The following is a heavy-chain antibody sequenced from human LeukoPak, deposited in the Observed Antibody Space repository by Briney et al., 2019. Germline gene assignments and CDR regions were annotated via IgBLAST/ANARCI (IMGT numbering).Heavy chain of an antibody. Sequence: SETLSLTCTVSGGSISSSSYYWGWIRQPPGKGLEWIGRIYYSGSTYYNPSLKSRVTISVDTSRNQFYLKLSSVTAADTAVYYCARVPYYYDSSGYSLGVSFDYWGQGTLVTVSS. V-gene: IGHV4-39*07. J-gene: IGHJ4*02. CDR1: GGSISSSSYY. D-gene: IGHD3-22*01. CDR3: ARVPYYYDSSGYSLGVSFDY. CDR2: IYYSGST.